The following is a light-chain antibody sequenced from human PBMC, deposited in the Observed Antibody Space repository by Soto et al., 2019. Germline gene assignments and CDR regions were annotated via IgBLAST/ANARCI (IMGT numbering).Light chain of an antibody. Sequence: EIVLTQSPATPSLSPWQRATLSCRASQSVSSFLSRGQAPRLLIFGASNRATGIPDRFSGSGSGTDFALTISRVEPEDFAIYFCQQYGNSPGTFGQGTKVDI. CDR2: GAS. CDR3: QQYGNSPGT. J-gene: IGKJ1*01. V-gene: IGKV3-20*01. CDR1: QSVSSF.